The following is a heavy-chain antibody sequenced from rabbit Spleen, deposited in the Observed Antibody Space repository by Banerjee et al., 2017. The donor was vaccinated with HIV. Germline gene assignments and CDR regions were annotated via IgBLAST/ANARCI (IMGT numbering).Heavy chain of an antibody. CDR3: ATYYFSAFNL. CDR2: IYTGSSGGT. V-gene: IGHV1S40*01. D-gene: IGHD1-1*01. CDR1: GFSFSGSYY. Sequence: QSLEESGGDLVKPGASLILTCTASGFSFSGSYYMCWVRQAPGKGLEWIACIYTGSSGGTYYASWAKGRFTISKTSSTTVTLQMTSLTAADTATYFCATYYFSAFNLWGQGTLVTVS. J-gene: IGHJ4*01.